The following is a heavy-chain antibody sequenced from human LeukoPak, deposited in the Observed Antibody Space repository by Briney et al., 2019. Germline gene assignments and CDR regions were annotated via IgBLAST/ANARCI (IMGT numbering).Heavy chain of an antibody. J-gene: IGHJ4*02. CDR3: ARDGYHEQHPFDY. V-gene: IGHV1-46*01. Sequence: GAAVNVSCKASGYTFTTYYIHWLRQAPGQGLEWMGIINPSGGSTSYAQTFQGRVTMTRDTSTSTVYMELSSQSSEDTAVYYCARDGYHEQHPFDYWGQGTLVTVSS. CDR2: INPSGGST. D-gene: IGHD6-13*01. CDR1: GYTFTTYY.